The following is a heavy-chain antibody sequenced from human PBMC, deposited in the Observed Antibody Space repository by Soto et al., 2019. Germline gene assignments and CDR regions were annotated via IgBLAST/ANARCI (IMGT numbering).Heavy chain of an antibody. V-gene: IGHV1-8*01. CDR2: MNPNSGNT. CDR1: GYTSTDYD. J-gene: IGHJ3*01. D-gene: IGHD2-2*01. Sequence: QVQLVQSGAEVRRPGTSVMVSCKTSGYTSTDYDINWVRQATGQGLEWMGWMNPNSGNTGYAQKFQGRVSMTRNTATSTAYMELSSLRSDDTAIYYCARDSSTTNPVWGQGTMVTVSS. CDR3: ARDSSTTNPV.